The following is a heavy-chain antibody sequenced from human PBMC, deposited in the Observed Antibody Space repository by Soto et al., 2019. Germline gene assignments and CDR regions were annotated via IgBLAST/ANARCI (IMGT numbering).Heavy chain of an antibody. CDR3: ARALGIAVAGTSDY. J-gene: IGHJ4*02. CDR1: GYTFTSYG. Sequence: VASVKVSCKASGYTFTSYGISWVRQAPGQGLEWMGWISAYNGNTNYAQKLQGRVTMTTDTSTSTAYMELRSLRSDDTAVYYCARALGIAVAGTSDYWGQGTLVTVSS. V-gene: IGHV1-18*01. CDR2: ISAYNGNT. D-gene: IGHD6-19*01.